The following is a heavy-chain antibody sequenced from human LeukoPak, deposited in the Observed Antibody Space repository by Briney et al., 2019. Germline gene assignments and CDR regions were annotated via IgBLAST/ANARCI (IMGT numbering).Heavy chain of an antibody. Sequence: GGSLRLSCAASGFTFRSYSMNWVRQAPGKGLEWVSYISSSSSTIYYADSVKGRFTISRDNAKDSLYLQMNSLRAEDTAVYYCARDSRGSSSWSYYWGQGTLVTVSS. CDR2: ISSSSSTI. V-gene: IGHV3-48*01. J-gene: IGHJ4*02. CDR1: GFTFRSYS. D-gene: IGHD6-13*01. CDR3: ARDSRGSSSWSYY.